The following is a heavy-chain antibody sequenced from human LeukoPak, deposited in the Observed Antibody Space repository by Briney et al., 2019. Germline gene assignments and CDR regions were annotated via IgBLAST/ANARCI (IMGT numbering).Heavy chain of an antibody. CDR2: INSNSGGT. J-gene: IGHJ5*02. V-gene: IGHV1-2*02. Sequence: GASVKVSCKASGYTFTGYYMHWVRQAPGQGPEWVGWINSNSGGTKYAQKFQGRVTMTRDTHISTAYMDLSRLRSDDTALYYCARGDCSSTSCYIIIWFDPWGQGTLVTVSS. D-gene: IGHD2-2*02. CDR3: ARGDCSSTSCYIIIWFDP. CDR1: GYTFTGYY.